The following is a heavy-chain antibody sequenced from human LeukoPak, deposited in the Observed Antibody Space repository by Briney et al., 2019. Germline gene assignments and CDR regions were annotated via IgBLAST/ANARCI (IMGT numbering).Heavy chain of an antibody. Sequence: KSSETLSLTCAVYGGSFSGYYWSWIRQPPGKGLEWIGEINHSGSTNYNPSLKSRVTISVDTSKNQFSLKLSSVTAADTAVDYCARGGRRYIAAAGTWYYYDYMHVWGKGTTVTVSS. CDR1: GGSFSGYY. V-gene: IGHV4-34*01. CDR3: ARGGRRYIAAAGTWYYYDYMHV. CDR2: INHSGST. J-gene: IGHJ6*03. D-gene: IGHD6-13*01.